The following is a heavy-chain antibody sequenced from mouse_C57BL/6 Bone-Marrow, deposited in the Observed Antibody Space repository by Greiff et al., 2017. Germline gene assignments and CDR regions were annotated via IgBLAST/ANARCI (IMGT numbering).Heavy chain of an antibody. D-gene: IGHD4-1*01. Sequence: LVESGAELARPGASVKMSCKASGYTFTSYTMHWVKQRPGQGLEWIGYINPSSGYTKYNQKFKDKATLTADKSSSTAYMQLSSLTSEDSAVYYCARRRKLGRGYAMDYWGQGTSVTVSA. V-gene: IGHV1-4*01. CDR1: GYTFTSYT. CDR2: INPSSGYT. CDR3: ARRRKLGRGYAMDY. J-gene: IGHJ4*01.